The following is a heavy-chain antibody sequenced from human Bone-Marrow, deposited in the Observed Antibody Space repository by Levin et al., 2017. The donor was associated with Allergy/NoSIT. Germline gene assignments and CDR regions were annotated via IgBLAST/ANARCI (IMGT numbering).Heavy chain of an antibody. CDR2: IYSGGST. Sequence: TGGSLRLSCAASGFTVSSNYMSWVRQAPGKGLEWVSVIYSGGSTYYADSVKGRFTISRDNSKNTLYLQMNSLRAEDTAVYYCASPYCSSTSCYAGAFDIWGQGTMVTVSS. J-gene: IGHJ3*02. CDR1: GFTVSSNY. D-gene: IGHD2-2*01. V-gene: IGHV3-66*02. CDR3: ASPYCSSTSCYAGAFDI.